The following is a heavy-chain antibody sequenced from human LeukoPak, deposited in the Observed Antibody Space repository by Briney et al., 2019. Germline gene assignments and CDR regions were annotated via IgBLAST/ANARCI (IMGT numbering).Heavy chain of an antibody. J-gene: IGHJ4*02. CDR3: ATDLRSSYYYDSSGYCHY. V-gene: IGHV1-24*01. D-gene: IGHD3-22*01. Sequence: ASVKVSCKVSGYTLTELSMHWVRQAPGKGLEWMGGFDPEDGETIYAQKFQGRVTMTEDTSTDTAYMELSSPRSEDTAVYYCATDLRSSYYYDSSGYCHYWGQGTLVTVSS. CDR2: FDPEDGET. CDR1: GYTLTELS.